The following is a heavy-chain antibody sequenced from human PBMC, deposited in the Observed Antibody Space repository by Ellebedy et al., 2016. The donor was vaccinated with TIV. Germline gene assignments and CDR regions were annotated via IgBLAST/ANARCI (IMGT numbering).Heavy chain of an antibody. CDR1: GFTVRSYY. CDR2: ISGSGGST. Sequence: GESLKISCEASGFTVRSYYMSWVRQAPGKGLEWVSAISGSGGSTYYADSVKGRFTISRDNAKNTLYLQMNSLRAEDTAVYYCARENYDSSGYNDYWGQGTLVTVSS. J-gene: IGHJ4*02. D-gene: IGHD3-22*01. V-gene: IGHV3-23*01. CDR3: ARENYDSSGYNDY.